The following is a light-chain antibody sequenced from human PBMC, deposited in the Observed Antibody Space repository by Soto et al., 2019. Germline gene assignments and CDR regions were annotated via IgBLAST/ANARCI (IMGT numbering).Light chain of an antibody. J-gene: IGKJ5*01. CDR3: QHYGNSPIT. Sequence: EIVLTQSPGTLSLSPGERATLSCRASQSVSSSYLAWYQQTPGQAPRLLIYGASSRATGIPDRFSGSGSGTDFSLTISRLEPEDFAVYYCQHYGNSPITFGQGTRLEIK. CDR1: QSVSSSY. V-gene: IGKV3-20*01. CDR2: GAS.